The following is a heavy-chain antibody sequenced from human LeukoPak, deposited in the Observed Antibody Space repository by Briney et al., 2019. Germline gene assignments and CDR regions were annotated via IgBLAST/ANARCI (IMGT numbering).Heavy chain of an antibody. D-gene: IGHD1-14*01. CDR3: ARDGPAPDSDY. CDR1: GGSFSGYY. J-gene: IGHJ4*02. V-gene: IGHV4-34*01. CDR2: INHSGSI. Sequence: SETLSLTCAVYGGSFSGYYWSWIRQPPGKGLEWIGEINHSGSINYNPSLKSRVTISVDTSRNQFSLKLSSVTAADTAVYYCARDGPAPDSDYWGQGTLVTVSS.